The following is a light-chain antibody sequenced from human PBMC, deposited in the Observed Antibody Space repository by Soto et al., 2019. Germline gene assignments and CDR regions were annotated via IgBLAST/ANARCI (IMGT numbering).Light chain of an antibody. CDR3: MQALT. Sequence: DIVMTQSPLSLPVTPGEPASISCRSSQSLLHSNGYNYLDWYLQKPGQSPQLLIYLGSNRSSGVHDRFSGSGSGTDFTLKISRVEAEDVGVYYCMQALTFGGGTKVEIK. CDR2: LGS. J-gene: IGKJ4*01. CDR1: QSLLHSNGYNY. V-gene: IGKV2-28*01.